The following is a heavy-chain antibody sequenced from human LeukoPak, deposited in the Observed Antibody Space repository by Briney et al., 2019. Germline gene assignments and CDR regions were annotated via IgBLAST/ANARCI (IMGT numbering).Heavy chain of an antibody. Sequence: PSETLSLTCTVSGGSISSYYWSWIRQPPGKGLEWIGYIYYSGSTNYNPSLKSRVTISVDTSKNQFSLKLSSVTAADTAVYYCATDSSGWRFDYWGQGTLVTVSS. CDR1: GGSISSYY. CDR2: IYYSGST. V-gene: IGHV4-59*01. J-gene: IGHJ4*02. D-gene: IGHD6-19*01. CDR3: ATDSSGWRFDY.